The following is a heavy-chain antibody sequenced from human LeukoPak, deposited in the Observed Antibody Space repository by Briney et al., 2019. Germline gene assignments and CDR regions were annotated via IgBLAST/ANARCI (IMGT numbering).Heavy chain of an antibody. Sequence: GGSLRLSCTASGFTFGDYAMSWVRQAPGKGREWVGFIRSKAYGGTTEYAASVKGRFTISRDDSKSIAYLQMNSLKTEDTAVYYCTRSRYDGGGYYYYYGMDVWGQGTTVTVSS. J-gene: IGHJ6*02. V-gene: IGHV3-49*04. CDR3: TRSRYDGGGYYYYYGMDV. CDR2: IRSKAYGGTT. CDR1: GFTFGDYA. D-gene: IGHD1-1*01.